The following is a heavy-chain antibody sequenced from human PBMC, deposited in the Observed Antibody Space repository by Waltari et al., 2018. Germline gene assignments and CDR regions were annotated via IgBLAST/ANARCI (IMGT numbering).Heavy chain of an antibody. CDR2: IYYSGST. CDR1: GGSISSSSYY. CDR3: ARLTGVDLLGDNWFDP. Sequence: QLQLQESGPGLVKPSETLSLTCTVSGGSISSSSYYWGWIRQPPGKGLEWIGSIYYSGSTYYNPCLKSRVTISVDTSKNQFSLKLGSVTAADTAVDYCARLTGVDLLGDNWFDPWGQGTLVTVSS. J-gene: IGHJ5*02. V-gene: IGHV4-39*01. D-gene: IGHD3-3*01.